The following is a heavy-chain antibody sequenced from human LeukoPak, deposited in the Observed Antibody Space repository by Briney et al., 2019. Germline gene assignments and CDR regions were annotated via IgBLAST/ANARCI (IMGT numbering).Heavy chain of an antibody. D-gene: IGHD3-22*01. CDR3: AREHYDSSGYYYFDY. V-gene: IGHV3-33*01. CDR1: GFTFSSYG. J-gene: IGHJ4*02. Sequence: GRSLRLSCAASGFTFSSYGMHWVRQAPGKGLEWVAVIWYDGSNKYYADSVKGRFTISRDNSKNTLYLQMNSLRAEGTAVYYCAREHYDSSGYYYFDYWGQGTLVTVSS. CDR2: IWYDGSNK.